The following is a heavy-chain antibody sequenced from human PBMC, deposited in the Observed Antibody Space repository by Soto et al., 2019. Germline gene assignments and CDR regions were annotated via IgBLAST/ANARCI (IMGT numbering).Heavy chain of an antibody. D-gene: IGHD3-22*01. CDR1: GFTFSSYS. CDR2: ISSSSSYI. Sequence: GGSLRLSCAASGFTFSSYSMNWVRQAPGKGLEWVSSISSSSSYIYYADSVKGRFTISRDNAKNSLYLQMNSLRAEDTAVYYCARDGGYYPIAYFDYWGQGTLVTVSS. CDR3: ARDGGYYPIAYFDY. V-gene: IGHV3-21*01. J-gene: IGHJ4*02.